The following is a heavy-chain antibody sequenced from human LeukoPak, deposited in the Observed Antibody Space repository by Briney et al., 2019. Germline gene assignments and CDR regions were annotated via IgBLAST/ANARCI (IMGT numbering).Heavy chain of an antibody. Sequence: GGSVRLSCAASGFTFSSYSMNWVRQAPGKGLEWVSSISSSSSYIYYADSVKGRFTISRDNAKNSLYLQMNSLRAEDTAVYYCAIFSRPNYIFGMVIIHLDAYDIRGQLIMVTVSS. CDR3: AIFSRPNYIFGMVIIHLDAYDI. V-gene: IGHV3-21*01. J-gene: IGHJ3*02. CDR2: ISSSSSYI. D-gene: IGHD3-3*01. CDR1: GFTFSSYS.